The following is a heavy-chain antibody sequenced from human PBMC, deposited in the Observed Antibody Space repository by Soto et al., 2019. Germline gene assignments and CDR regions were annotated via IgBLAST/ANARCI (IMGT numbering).Heavy chain of an antibody. Sequence: KPSETLSLTXTVSGDSISSGNKYWSWIRQPPGKGLEWIGYIFSSGTTYYNPSLKSRLTMSLDASQNQFSLKLNSLTDADTAVYFCARVPSPFDYYYAMDVWGQGTTVTVSS. D-gene: IGHD3-16*01. V-gene: IGHV4-30-4*01. CDR1: GDSISSGNKY. J-gene: IGHJ6*02. CDR2: IFSSGTT. CDR3: ARVPSPFDYYYAMDV.